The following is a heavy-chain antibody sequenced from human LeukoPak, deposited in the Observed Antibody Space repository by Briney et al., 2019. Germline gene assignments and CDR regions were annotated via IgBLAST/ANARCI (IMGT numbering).Heavy chain of an antibody. CDR1: GFTFSSYS. CDR2: IDSSSSYI. CDR3: ARPGITGTMGYGAFDI. J-gene: IGHJ3*02. Sequence: PGGSLRLSCAASGFTFSSYSINWVRQAPGKGLEWVSSIDSSSSYIYYADSVKGRFTISRDNAKNSLFLQMNSPRVEDTAVYYCARPGITGTMGYGAFDIWGQGTRVTVSS. V-gene: IGHV3-21*01. D-gene: IGHD1-7*01.